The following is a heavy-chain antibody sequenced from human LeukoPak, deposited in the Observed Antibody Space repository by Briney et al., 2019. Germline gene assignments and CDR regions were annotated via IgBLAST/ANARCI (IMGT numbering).Heavy chain of an antibody. CDR1: GGSISSYY. J-gene: IGHJ6*03. CDR3: ARRDYYGSGSYYWAPYYYYYMDV. CDR2: IYYSGST. V-gene: IGHV4-59*12. D-gene: IGHD3-10*01. Sequence: PSETLSLTCTVSGGSISSYYWSWIRQPPGKGLEWIGYIYYSGSTNYNPSLKSRVTISVDTSKNQFSLKLSSVTAADTAVYYCARRDYYGSGSYYWAPYYYYYMDVWGKGTTVTISS.